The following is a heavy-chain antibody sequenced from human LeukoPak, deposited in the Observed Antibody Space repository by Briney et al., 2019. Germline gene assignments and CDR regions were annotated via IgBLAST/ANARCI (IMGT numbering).Heavy chain of an antibody. D-gene: IGHD3-3*01. J-gene: IGHJ4*02. V-gene: IGHV3-20*04. Sequence: GGSLRLSCAASGFTFDDYGMSWVRQAPGKGLEWVSGINWNGGSTGYADSVKGRFTISRDNAKNSLYLQMNSLRTEDAALYYCAKDIGASGDFWSGPPPGYFDYWGQGTLVTVSS. CDR2: INWNGGST. CDR1: GFTFDDYG. CDR3: AKDIGASGDFWSGPPPGYFDY.